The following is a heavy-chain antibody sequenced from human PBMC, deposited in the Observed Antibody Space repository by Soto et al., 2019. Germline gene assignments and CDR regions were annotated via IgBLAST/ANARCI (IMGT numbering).Heavy chain of an antibody. CDR2: IYYSGST. CDR3: GRPPTVRVLEP. Sequence: SETLSLTCTVSGGSISSYYLSWIRQPPGKGLEWIGYIYYSGSTNYNPSLKSRVTISVDTSKNQFSLKLSSVTAADTAVYYCGRPPTVRVLEPLGQGTPVTVTP. D-gene: IGHD3-10*01. J-gene: IGHJ5*02. CDR1: GGSISSYY. V-gene: IGHV4-59*08.